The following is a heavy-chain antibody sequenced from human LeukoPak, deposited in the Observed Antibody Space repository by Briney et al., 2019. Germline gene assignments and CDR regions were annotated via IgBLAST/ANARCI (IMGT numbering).Heavy chain of an antibody. D-gene: IGHD6-13*01. V-gene: IGHV3-7*01. J-gene: IGHJ6*03. CDR3: ARVDGSAAGSPMDV. CDR2: IKQDGSEK. Sequence: GGSLRLSCAASGFTFSSYWMSWVRQAPGKGLEWVANIKQDGSEKYYVDSVKGRFTISRDNAKNTLYLQMNSLRAEDTAVYYCARVDGSAAGSPMDVWGKGTTVTISS. CDR1: GFTFSSYW.